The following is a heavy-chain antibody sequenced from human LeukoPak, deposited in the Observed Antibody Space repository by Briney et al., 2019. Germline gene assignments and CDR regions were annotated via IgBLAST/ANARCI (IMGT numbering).Heavy chain of an antibody. V-gene: IGHV1-69*04. Sequence: SVKVSCKASGGTFSSYAISWVRQAPGQGLEWMGRIIPILGIANYAQKFQGRVTITADKSTSTAYMELSSLRSEDTAVYYCARSEPLTIFGVARGSMEGYWGQGTLVTVSS. CDR3: ARSEPLTIFGVARGSMEGY. CDR1: GGTFSSYA. D-gene: IGHD3-3*01. J-gene: IGHJ4*02. CDR2: IIPILGIA.